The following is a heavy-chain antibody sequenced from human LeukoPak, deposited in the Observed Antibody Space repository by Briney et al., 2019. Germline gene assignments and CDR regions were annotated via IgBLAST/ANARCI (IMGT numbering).Heavy chain of an antibody. Sequence: GASVKVSCKASGYTFTSYGISWVRQAPGQGLEWMGWISAYNGNTNYAQKLQGRVTMTTDTYTSTAYMELRSLRSDDTAVYYCARDRGGRYYYDSSGYYYVWGQGTLVTVSS. CDR2: ISAYNGNT. J-gene: IGHJ4*02. D-gene: IGHD3-22*01. V-gene: IGHV1-18*01. CDR1: GYTFTSYG. CDR3: ARDRGGRYYYDSSGYYYV.